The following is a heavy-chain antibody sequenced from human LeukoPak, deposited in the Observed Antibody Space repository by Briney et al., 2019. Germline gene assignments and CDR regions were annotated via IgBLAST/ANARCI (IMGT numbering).Heavy chain of an antibody. CDR3: AKDSRSAAVYYYYGMDV. CDR1: GFTFSSYG. V-gene: IGHV3-30*18. CDR2: ISYDGSNK. J-gene: IGHJ6*04. D-gene: IGHD2-2*01. Sequence: PGGSLRLSCAASGFTFSSYGMHWVRQAPGNGLEWVAVISYDGSNKYYADSVKGRFTISRDNSKNTLYLQMNSLRAEDTAVYYCAKDSRSAAVYYYYGMDVWGKGTTVTVSS.